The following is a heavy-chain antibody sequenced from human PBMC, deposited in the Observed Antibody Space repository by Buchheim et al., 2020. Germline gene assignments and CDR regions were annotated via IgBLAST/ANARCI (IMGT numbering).Heavy chain of an antibody. D-gene: IGHD6-13*01. Sequence: QVQLVQSGAEVKKPGASVKVSCEASGYTFTTYYLHWLRQAPGQGLEWMGIINPVGGGTTYTQNFQGRVTMTRDTSTNTVSMELSSLRSDDTAVYYCARGSTSWYSQIDYWGQGTL. CDR3: ARGSTSWYSQIDY. J-gene: IGHJ4*02. CDR1: GYTFTTYY. V-gene: IGHV1-46*01. CDR2: INPVGGGT.